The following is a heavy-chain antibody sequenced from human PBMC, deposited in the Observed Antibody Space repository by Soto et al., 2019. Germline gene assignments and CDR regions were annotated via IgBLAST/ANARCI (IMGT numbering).Heavy chain of an antibody. CDR3: ARDPNDSSAYYHHYYYGMDV. Sequence: ASVKVSCKASGYTFTSYGISWVRQAPGQGLEWMGRISAYNGNTNYAQKLQGRVTMTTDTSTSTAYMELRSLRSDDTAVYYCARDPNDSSAYYHHYYYGMDVWGQGTTVTVSS. CDR2: ISAYNGNT. V-gene: IGHV1-18*04. CDR1: GYTFTSYG. D-gene: IGHD3-22*01. J-gene: IGHJ6*02.